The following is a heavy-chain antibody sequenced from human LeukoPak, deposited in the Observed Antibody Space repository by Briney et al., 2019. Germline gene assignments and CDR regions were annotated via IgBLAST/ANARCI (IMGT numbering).Heavy chain of an antibody. D-gene: IGHD4-17*01. CDR2: IYSGGST. J-gene: IGHJ4*02. V-gene: IGHV3-66*01. CDR1: GFTVSSNY. CDR3: ASTPLRRAALFDY. Sequence: GGSLRLSCAASGFTVSSNYLSWVRQAPGKGLEWVSVIYSGGSTSYADSVKGRFTISRDNSKNTLWLQMNSLRAEDTAVYYCASTPLRRAALFDYWGQGTLVTVSS.